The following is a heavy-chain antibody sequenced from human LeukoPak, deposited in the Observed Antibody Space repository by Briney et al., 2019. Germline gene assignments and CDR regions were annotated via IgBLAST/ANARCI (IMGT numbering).Heavy chain of an antibody. CDR3: AKDIDSSGYYYDAFDI. CDR2: IWYDGSNK. J-gene: IGHJ3*02. V-gene: IGHV3-33*06. D-gene: IGHD3-22*01. CDR1: GFTFSSYG. Sequence: GRSLRLSCAASGFTFSSYGMHWVRQAPGKGLEWVAVIWYDGSNKYYADSVKGRFTISRDNSKNTLYLQMNSLRAEDTAVYYCAKDIDSSGYYYDAFDIWGQGTMVTVSS.